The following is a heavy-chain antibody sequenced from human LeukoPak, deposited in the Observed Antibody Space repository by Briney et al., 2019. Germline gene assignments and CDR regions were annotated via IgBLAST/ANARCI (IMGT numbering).Heavy chain of an antibody. V-gene: IGHV5-51*01. CDR1: AYTFSTYW. J-gene: IGHJ4*02. CDR3: ARQSSNGDFDY. CDR2: IYPGDSRT. D-gene: IGHD4-11*01. Sequence: AASLQISCKGSAYTFSTYWIGCLRQMPGKGLEWMGSIYPGDSRTRNSPSFQGQVTISADKSMSTAYLQWSSLKASDTAMYYCARQSSNGDFDYWGQGTLVTVSS.